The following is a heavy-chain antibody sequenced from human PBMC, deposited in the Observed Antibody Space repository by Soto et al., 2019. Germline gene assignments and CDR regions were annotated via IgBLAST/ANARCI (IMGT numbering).Heavy chain of an antibody. CDR2: IFYSGST. J-gene: IGHJ4*02. V-gene: IGHV4-4*02. Sequence: PSETLSLTCAVSGGSLSSSSWWSWVRQPPGKTLEWLGEIFYSGSTKYNPSLNSRVTISADQSKNDFSLRLSSVTAADTAVCYCVHHGGVPYYHDFWGQGMLVTVSS. CDR1: GGSLSSSSW. CDR3: VHHGGVPYYHDF. D-gene: IGHD2-8*01.